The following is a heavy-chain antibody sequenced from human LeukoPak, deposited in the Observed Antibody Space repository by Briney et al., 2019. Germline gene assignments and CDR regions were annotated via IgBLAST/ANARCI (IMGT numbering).Heavy chain of an antibody. V-gene: IGHV4-38-2*01. Sequence: SETLSLTCGVSGYSISRGCDWAWIRQPPGKGLEWIGTIYHIGSAYYNPSLESRVTISVDTSKNEFSLNLNSVTAADTAVYYCARAGWIITSGIDYWGQGALVTVSS. D-gene: IGHD1-20*01. CDR2: IYHIGSA. J-gene: IGHJ4*02. CDR3: ARAGWIITSGIDY. CDR1: GYSISRGCD.